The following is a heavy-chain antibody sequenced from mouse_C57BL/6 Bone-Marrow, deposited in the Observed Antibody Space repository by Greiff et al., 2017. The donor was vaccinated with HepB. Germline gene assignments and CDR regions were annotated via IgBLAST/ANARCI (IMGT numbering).Heavy chain of an antibody. J-gene: IGHJ4*01. D-gene: IGHD1-1*01. CDR2: IWSGGST. Sequence: VQLQQSGPGLVQPSQSLSIACTVSGFSLTSYGVHWVRQSPGKGLEWLGVIWSGGSTDYNAAFISRLSISKDNSKSQVFFKMNSLQADDTAIYYCARNFLIYYYAPDAMDYWGQGTSVTVSS. CDR1: GFSLTSYG. V-gene: IGHV2-2*01. CDR3: ARNFLIYYYAPDAMDY.